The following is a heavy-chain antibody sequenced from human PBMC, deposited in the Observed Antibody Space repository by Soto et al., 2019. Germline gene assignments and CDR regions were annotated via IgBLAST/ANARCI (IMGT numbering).Heavy chain of an antibody. D-gene: IGHD1-1*01. V-gene: IGHV1-8*01. CDR1: GYTFTSYD. J-gene: IGHJ6*02. CDR3: ARERTTRGMDV. Sequence: QVQLVQSGAEVKKPGASVKVSCKASGYTFTSYDINWVRQATGQGLEWMGWMNPNSGNTGYAQKFQGRVPMARNTSKRTAYRERRSLRSEDTAVYYCARERTTRGMDVWGQGTTVTVSS. CDR2: MNPNSGNT.